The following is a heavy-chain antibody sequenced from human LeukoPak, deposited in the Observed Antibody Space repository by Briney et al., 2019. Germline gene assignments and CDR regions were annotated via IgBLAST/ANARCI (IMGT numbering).Heavy chain of an antibody. D-gene: IGHD3-22*01. V-gene: IGHV3-23*01. J-gene: IGHJ4*02. Sequence: GGSLRLSCAVSGITLSNYGMSRAPQAPGKGLEWVAGIGDRGGRTNYADSVKGRFTISRDNPKNTLYLQMNSLRAEGTAVYFCAKRGVVIRVILVGFHKEAYYFDSWGQGALVTVSS. CDR3: AKRGVVIRVILVGFHKEAYYFDS. CDR1: GITLSNYG. CDR2: IGDRGGRT.